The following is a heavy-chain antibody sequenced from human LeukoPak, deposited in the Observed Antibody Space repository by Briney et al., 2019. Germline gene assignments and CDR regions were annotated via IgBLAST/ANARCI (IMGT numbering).Heavy chain of an antibody. V-gene: IGHV3-21*01. CDR1: GFTFSSYS. CDR2: ISSSSSYI. D-gene: IGHD2-2*01. Sequence: MSGGSLRLSCAASGFTFSSYSMNWVRQAPGKGLEWVSSISSSSSYIYYADSVKGRFTISRDNAKNSLYLQMNSLRAEDTAVYYCARVRFEVDYYMDVWGKGTTVTVSS. CDR3: ARVRFEVDYYMDV. J-gene: IGHJ6*03.